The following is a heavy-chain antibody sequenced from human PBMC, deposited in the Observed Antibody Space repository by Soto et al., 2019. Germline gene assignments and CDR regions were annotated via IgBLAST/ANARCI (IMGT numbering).Heavy chain of an antibody. V-gene: IGHV1-3*01. J-gene: IGHJ5*02. CDR1: GYTFTAYN. CDR2: INAGNGNT. CDR3: ARVAPSGGAVPRFDP. D-gene: IGHD4-17*01. Sequence: ASVKVSCKAFGYTFTAYNIHWVRRAPGQGLEWMGWINAGNGNTRSSRKFQGRVIITRDTSATTAYLEVDSLRSEDTAIYYCARVAPSGGAVPRFDPWGQGTLVTVSS.